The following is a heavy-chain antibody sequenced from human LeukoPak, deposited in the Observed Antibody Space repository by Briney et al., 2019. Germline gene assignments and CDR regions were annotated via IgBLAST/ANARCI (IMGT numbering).Heavy chain of an antibody. J-gene: IGHJ4*02. CDR2: ISWNSGSI. CDR1: GFTFDDYA. D-gene: IGHD5-18*01. CDR3: AKGRGYSYGRGPYYFDY. Sequence: PGRSLRLSCAASGFTFDDYAMHWVRQAPGKGLEWVSGISWNSGSIGYADSVKGRFTISRDNAKNSLYLQMNSLRAEDTASYYCAKGRGYSYGRGPYYFDYWGQGTLVTVSS. V-gene: IGHV3-9*01.